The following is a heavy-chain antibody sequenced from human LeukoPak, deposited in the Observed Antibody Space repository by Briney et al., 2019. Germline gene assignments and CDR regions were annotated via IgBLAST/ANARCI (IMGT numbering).Heavy chain of an antibody. J-gene: IGHJ4*02. Sequence: ASVTVSFKASGYTFTGYYVHWVRQAPGQGLEWMGRINPNSGDTNYAQKFQGRVTMTRDTSISTAYMELSRLRSDDTAVYYRARDYCGGDCFPDYWGQGTLVTVSS. D-gene: IGHD2-21*02. CDR1: GYTFTGYY. CDR3: ARDYCGGDCFPDY. CDR2: INPNSGDT. V-gene: IGHV1-2*06.